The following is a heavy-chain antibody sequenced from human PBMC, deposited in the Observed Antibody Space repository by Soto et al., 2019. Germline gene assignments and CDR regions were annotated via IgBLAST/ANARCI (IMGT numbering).Heavy chain of an antibody. D-gene: IGHD3-10*01. CDR1: GFTFGDYA. CDR2: IRSERYGGTP. Sequence: EMQLVESGGGLVKPGRSLRLSCTGSGFTFGDYAMSWFRQTPGKGLECVGFIRSERYGGTPDYAASVKGRFTISRDDSKTVPYLKMNSLNGEKTGVYYWATTPRTRHGSPSDCGGRGTRVTVSS. V-gene: IGHV3-49*05. CDR3: ATTPRTRHGSPSDC. J-gene: IGHJ4*02.